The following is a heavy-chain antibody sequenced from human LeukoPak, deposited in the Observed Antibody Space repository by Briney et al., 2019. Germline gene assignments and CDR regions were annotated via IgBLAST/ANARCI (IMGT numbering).Heavy chain of an antibody. J-gene: IGHJ4*02. V-gene: IGHV3-23*01. CDR1: GFAFSNFG. CDR3: TKGDGGFYAIDY. Sequence: WATLRLSCAASGFAFSNFGMSWVGQAPARGLEGVSTINYDGANTHYADSLKGRFTISRDNSKNTLLLQMNRLRADDTSLYCCTKGDGGFYAIDYWGQGTLVIVSS. D-gene: IGHD2-21*02. CDR2: INYDGANT.